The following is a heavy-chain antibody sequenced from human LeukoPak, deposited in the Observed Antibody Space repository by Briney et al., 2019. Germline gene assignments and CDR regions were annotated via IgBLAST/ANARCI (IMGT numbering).Heavy chain of an antibody. D-gene: IGHD2/OR15-2a*01. CDR1: GFTVNNNY. Sequence: GGSLRLSCAASGFTVNNNYMTWVRQAPGKGLEWVSVIYSGGTTYYADSVKGRFTISRDNSKNTLYLQMNSLRVDDTAVYYCARDPGIRNGMDVWGQGTTVTVSS. J-gene: IGHJ6*02. CDR2: IYSGGTT. CDR3: ARDPGIRNGMDV. V-gene: IGHV3-53*01.